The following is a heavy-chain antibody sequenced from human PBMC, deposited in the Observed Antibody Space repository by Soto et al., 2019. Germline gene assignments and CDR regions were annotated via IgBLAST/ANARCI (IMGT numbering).Heavy chain of an antibody. CDR1: GYSFTSYW. Sequence: PGESLKISCKSSGYSFTSYWIGWVRQLPGKGLEWMGMIYPGDSDTRYSPSFQCQVTISADKSTSTAYLQWSSLKASDTAMYYCARPFGNSGGHWGQGTVVTVSS. CDR3: ARPFGNSGGH. D-gene: IGHD5-12*01. CDR2: IYPGDSDT. J-gene: IGHJ4*02. V-gene: IGHV5-51*01.